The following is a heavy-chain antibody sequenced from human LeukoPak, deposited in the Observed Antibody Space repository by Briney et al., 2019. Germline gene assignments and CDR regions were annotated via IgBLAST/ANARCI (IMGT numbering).Heavy chain of an antibody. J-gene: IGHJ3*02. Sequence: GGSLRLSCAASGFTFSSYWMSWVRQAPGKGLEWVANIKPEGSEKYYVDSVKGRFTISRDNAKKSLYLQMDSLRAEDTAVYYCASEQQLVDDAFDIWGQGTMVTVSS. CDR1: GFTFSSYW. CDR3: ASEQQLVDDAFDI. V-gene: IGHV3-7*01. CDR2: IKPEGSEK. D-gene: IGHD6-13*01.